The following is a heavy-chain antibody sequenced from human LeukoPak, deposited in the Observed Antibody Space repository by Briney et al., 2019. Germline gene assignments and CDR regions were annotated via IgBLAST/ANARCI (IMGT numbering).Heavy chain of an antibody. D-gene: IGHD3-10*01. V-gene: IGHV3-13*04. CDR3: ARETGDVLLGAFDI. Sequence: GRSLRLSCATSGFTFSSYGFHWVRQATGRGLEWVSAIGTVGDTHYLDSVKGRFTISRENAKNSLYLQMNSLRAGDTAVYYCARETGDVLLGAFDIWGQGTMVTVSS. CDR1: GFTFSSYG. J-gene: IGHJ3*02. CDR2: IGTVGDT.